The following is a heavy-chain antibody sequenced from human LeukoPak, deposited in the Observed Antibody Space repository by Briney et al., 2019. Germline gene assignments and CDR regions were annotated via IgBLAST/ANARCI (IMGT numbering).Heavy chain of an antibody. V-gene: IGHV3-48*01. D-gene: IGHD3-3*01. CDR3: ARTYDFGRGPPGDAFDN. CDR1: GFNFSIYS. CDR2: IDARSGIT. J-gene: IGHJ3*02. Sequence: GGSLRLSCAASGFNFSIYSTNWLRQAPGKGPEWVSYIDARSGITYYADSVQGRFAISRDNAKESVFLQMNRLRVDDTAVYYCARTYDFGRGPPGDAFDNWGQGTPVTVSS.